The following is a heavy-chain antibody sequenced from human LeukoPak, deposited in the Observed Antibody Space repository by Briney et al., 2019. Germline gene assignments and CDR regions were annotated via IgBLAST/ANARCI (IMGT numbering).Heavy chain of an antibody. Sequence: ASVKVSCKASGYTFTGYYMHWVRQAPGQGLEWMGWINPNNGGTNYAQKFQGRVTMTRDTSISTAYMELSRLSSDDTAVYYCARGYCSSWYDPPDYWGQGTPVTVSS. CDR1: GYTFTGYY. D-gene: IGHD6-13*01. CDR3: ARGYCSSWYDPPDY. CDR2: INPNNGGT. J-gene: IGHJ4*02. V-gene: IGHV1-2*02.